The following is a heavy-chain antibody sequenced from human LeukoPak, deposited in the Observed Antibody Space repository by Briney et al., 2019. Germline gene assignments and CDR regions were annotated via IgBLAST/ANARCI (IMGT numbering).Heavy chain of an antibody. Sequence: PSETLSLTCALYGGSFSGYYWSWIRQPPGKGLEWIGEINHSGSTNYNPSLNSRVTISVDTSKNQFSLKVSSVTAADTAVYYCARARRGSTSSPFRSSIAARNYFDYWGQGTLVTVSS. CDR3: ARARRGSTSSPFRSSIAARNYFDY. CDR1: GGSFSGYY. D-gene: IGHD6-6*01. CDR2: INHSGST. V-gene: IGHV4-34*01. J-gene: IGHJ4*02.